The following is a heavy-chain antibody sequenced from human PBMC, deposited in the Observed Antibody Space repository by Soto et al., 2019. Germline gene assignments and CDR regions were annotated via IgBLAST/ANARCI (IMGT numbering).Heavy chain of an antibody. D-gene: IGHD3-22*01. Sequence: EVPLLESGGGLVQPGGSLRLSCAASGFTFSSYVMSWVRQAPGKGLEWVSAISGSGGSTYYADSVKGRFTLSRDNSKHPLYLQPTDLRAEDTALYDCTIPITMIYFDYSGQGTLVTVSS. CDR2: ISGSGGST. CDR3: TIPITMIYFDY. J-gene: IGHJ4*02. V-gene: IGHV3-23*01. CDR1: GFTFSSYV.